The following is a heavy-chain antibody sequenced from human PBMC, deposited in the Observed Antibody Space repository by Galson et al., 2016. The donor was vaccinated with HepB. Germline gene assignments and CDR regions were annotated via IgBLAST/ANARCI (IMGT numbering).Heavy chain of an antibody. CDR3: ASIPPIRDCTGTSCYEYGMDV. D-gene: IGHD2-2*01. V-gene: IGHV1-24*01. J-gene: IGHJ6*02. Sequence: SVKVSCKVSGYTLTELSMHWVRQAPGKGLEWMGGFDPEDGETIYAQKFQDRVTMTEDTSTDTAYMELSSLRSEDTAVYYCASIPPIRDCTGTSCYEYGMDVWGQGTTVTVSS. CDR1: GYTLTELS. CDR2: FDPEDGET.